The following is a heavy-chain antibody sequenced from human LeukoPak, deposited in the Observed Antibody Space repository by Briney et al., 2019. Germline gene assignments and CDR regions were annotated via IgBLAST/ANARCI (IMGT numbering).Heavy chain of an antibody. V-gene: IGHV3-15*01. D-gene: IGHD1-26*01. CDR1: GFTLSNAY. J-gene: IGHJ5*02. CDR2: IKNKTNGGTT. Sequence: GGSLRLSCAASGFTLSNAYMSGVRQAPGKGLEWVGRIKNKTNGGTTDYAAPVKGRFTISRDDSKNKLYLQMNSLKTEDTAVSYCTTTIVGVTTWFDPWGQGTLVTVSS. CDR3: TTTIVGVTTWFDP.